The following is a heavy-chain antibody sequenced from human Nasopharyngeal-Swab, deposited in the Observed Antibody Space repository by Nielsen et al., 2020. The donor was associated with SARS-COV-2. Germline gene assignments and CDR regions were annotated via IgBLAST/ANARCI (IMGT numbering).Heavy chain of an antibody. CDR3: TRGNSGWYGVGHF. V-gene: IGHV3-49*03. J-gene: IGHJ4*02. CDR1: GFNLGYFA. CDR2: IRSKAYGGTT. Sequence: SLKISCTASGFNLGYFAMSWFRQAPGKGLAWVGFIRSKAYGGTTEYAASVKGRFTISRDDPKSIAYLEMNSLKTEDTAVYYCTRGNSGWYGVGHFWGQGTLVRVSS. D-gene: IGHD6-19*01.